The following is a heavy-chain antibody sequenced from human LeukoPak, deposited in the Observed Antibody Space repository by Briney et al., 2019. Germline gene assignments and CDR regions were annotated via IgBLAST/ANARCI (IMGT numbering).Heavy chain of an antibody. Sequence: PGGSLRLSCAASGFTFHHYAIHWVRHVPGKALAWVSGISWNSAYIGYADSVKGRFTIPRDNAKNSVYLQMNSLRAEDTALYYCAKDKAPLYSGYDWDLDFWGQGTMVTVSS. CDR1: GFTFHHYA. J-gene: IGHJ4*02. CDR2: ISWNSAYI. V-gene: IGHV3-9*01. CDR3: AKDKAPLYSGYDWDLDF. D-gene: IGHD5-12*01.